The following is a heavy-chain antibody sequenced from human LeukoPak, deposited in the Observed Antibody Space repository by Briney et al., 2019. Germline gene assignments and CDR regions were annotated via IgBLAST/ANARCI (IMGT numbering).Heavy chain of an antibody. D-gene: IGHD1-26*01. CDR2: IRSSSSYI. Sequence: GGSLRLSCAASGFTFSSYSMNWVRQAPGKGLEWVSSIRSSSSYIYYADSVKGRFTISRDNANNSLYLQMSSLRAEDTAVYYCAKAPSGSYYPGYFDYWGQGTLVTVSS. J-gene: IGHJ4*02. CDR1: GFTFSSYS. CDR3: AKAPSGSYYPGYFDY. V-gene: IGHV3-21*01.